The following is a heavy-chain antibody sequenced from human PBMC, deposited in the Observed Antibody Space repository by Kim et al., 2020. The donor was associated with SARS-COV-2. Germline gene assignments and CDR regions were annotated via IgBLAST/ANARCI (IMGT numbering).Heavy chain of an antibody. V-gene: IGHV4-30-2*05. CDR3: ATAAGDAFDI. J-gene: IGHJ3*02. Sequence: GNTDHNPSLKGRISISTDTSKTHFSLTRTSGTTADTAVYYCATAAGDAFDIWGQGTMVTVSS. CDR2: GNT. D-gene: IGHD6-13*01.